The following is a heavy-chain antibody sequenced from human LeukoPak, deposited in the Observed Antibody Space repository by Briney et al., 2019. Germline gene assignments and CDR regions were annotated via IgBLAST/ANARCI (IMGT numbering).Heavy chain of an antibody. D-gene: IGHD1-14*01. CDR1: GYTFTSYG. Sequence: ASVKVSCKASGYTFTSYGISWVRQAPGQGLEWMGGFDPEDGETIYAQKFQGRVTMTEDTSTDTAYMELSSLRSEDTAVYYCATDPRTEWASWGQGTLVTVSS. J-gene: IGHJ4*02. CDR2: FDPEDGET. CDR3: ATDPRTEWAS. V-gene: IGHV1-24*01.